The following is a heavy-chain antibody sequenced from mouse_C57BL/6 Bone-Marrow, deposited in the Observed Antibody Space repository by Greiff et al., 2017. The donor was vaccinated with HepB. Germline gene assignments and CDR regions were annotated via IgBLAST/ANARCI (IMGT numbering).Heavy chain of an antibody. V-gene: IGHV1-5*01. CDR2: IYPGNSDT. Sequence: VQLQQSGTVLARPGASVKMSCKTSGYTFTSYWMHWVKQRPGQGLEWIGAIYPGNSDTSYNQKFKGKAKLTAVTSASTAYMELSSLTNDDSAVYYCTRRGYYEYWYFDVWGTGTTVTVSS. CDR3: TRRGYYEYWYFDV. CDR1: GYTFTSYW. J-gene: IGHJ1*03. D-gene: IGHD2-4*01.